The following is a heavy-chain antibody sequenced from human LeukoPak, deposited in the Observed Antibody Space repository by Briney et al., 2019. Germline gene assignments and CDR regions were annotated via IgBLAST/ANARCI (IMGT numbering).Heavy chain of an antibody. V-gene: IGHV1-18*01. CDR2: ISASNGNT. D-gene: IGHD2-2*01. CDR1: GYTFTSYG. Sequence: ASVKVSCKASGYTFTSYGFSWVRQAPGQGLEWMGWISASNGNTNYAQKLQGRVTMTTDTSTSTVYMELRSLRSDDTAVYYCARDQGRYCSSTSCFDAFDMWGQGTMVTVSS. CDR3: ARDQGRYCSSTSCFDAFDM. J-gene: IGHJ3*02.